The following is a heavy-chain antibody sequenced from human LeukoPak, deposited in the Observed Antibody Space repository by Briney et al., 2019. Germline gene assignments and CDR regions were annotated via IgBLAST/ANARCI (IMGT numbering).Heavy chain of an antibody. CDR3: ARDLTYYYGSGRPSYYFDY. V-gene: IGHV1-18*01. Sequence: GASVKVSCKASGYTFTSYGISWVRQAPGQGLEWMGWISAYNGNTNYAQKLQGRVTMTTDTSTGTAYMELRSLRSDDTAVYYCARDLTYYYGSGRPSYYFDYWGQGTLVTVSS. CDR2: ISAYNGNT. CDR1: GYTFTSYG. J-gene: IGHJ4*02. D-gene: IGHD3-10*01.